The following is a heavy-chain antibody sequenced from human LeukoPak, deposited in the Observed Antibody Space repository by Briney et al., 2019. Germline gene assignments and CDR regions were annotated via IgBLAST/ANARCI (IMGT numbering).Heavy chain of an antibody. CDR2: INPYGGGT. CDR3: ARVKTLWVTAIDY. Sequence: RASVKVSCKASGYTFTDCYIHWVRQAPGQGLEWMGWINPYGGGTDYAQNFQGRVSMTTDTSITTAYMELNRLRSDDTALYYCARVKTLWVTAIDYWGQGTLVTVSS. D-gene: IGHD2-21*01. V-gene: IGHV1-2*02. CDR1: GYTFTDCY. J-gene: IGHJ4*02.